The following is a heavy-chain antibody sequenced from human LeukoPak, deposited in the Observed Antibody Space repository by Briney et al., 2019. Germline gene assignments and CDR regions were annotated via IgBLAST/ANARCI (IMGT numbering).Heavy chain of an antibody. CDR1: GGTSNSHA. CDR2: IIPNLGTT. D-gene: IGHD3-22*01. V-gene: IGHV1-69*04. Sequence: SVKVSCKASGGTSNSHAISWVRQAPGQGLEWMGRIIPNLGTTNRAQNFQDRVTLTADKSQNTAYMELTSLPSDDTAVYYCATTNDGGGYQWGDFFDFWGQGTLVTVSS. J-gene: IGHJ4*02. CDR3: ATTNDGGGYQWGDFFDF.